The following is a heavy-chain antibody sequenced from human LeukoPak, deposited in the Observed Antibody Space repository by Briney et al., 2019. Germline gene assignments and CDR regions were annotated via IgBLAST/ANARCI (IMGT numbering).Heavy chain of an antibody. J-gene: IGHJ4*02. Sequence: SVKVSCKASGGTFSSYAISWVRQAPGQGLEWMGGIIPIFGTANYAQKFQGRVTITADESTSTAYMELSSLRSEDTAVYYCARWGEMTYYYDSSGYGFDYWGQGTLVTVSS. CDR3: ARWGEMTYYYDSSGYGFDY. D-gene: IGHD3-22*01. V-gene: IGHV1-69*13. CDR2: IIPIFGTA. CDR1: GGTFSSYA.